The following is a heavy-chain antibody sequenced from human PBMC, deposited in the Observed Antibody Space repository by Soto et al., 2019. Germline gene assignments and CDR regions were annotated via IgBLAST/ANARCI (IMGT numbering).Heavy chain of an antibody. J-gene: IGHJ6*02. Sequence: QVQLVQSGAEVKKPGSSVKVSCKASGGTFNNYPITWVRQAPGEGLEWMGGSIPIFDTANYAKKFQGRVTISVDESTSTAYMELSSLRSEDTAVYYCARGRGYSGDDHYYYFDMDVWGQGTTVTVSS. V-gene: IGHV1-69*01. CDR1: GGTFNNYP. CDR3: ARGRGYSGDDHYYYFDMDV. D-gene: IGHD5-12*01. CDR2: SIPIFDTA.